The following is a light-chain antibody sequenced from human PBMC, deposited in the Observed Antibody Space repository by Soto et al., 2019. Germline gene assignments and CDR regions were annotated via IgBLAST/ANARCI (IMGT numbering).Light chain of an antibody. J-gene: IGKJ1*01. Sequence: DIQMTQSPSSVSASVGDGVTITCRASQGISTSLGWYQQKPGKAPKLLIYDASTLEGGVPSRFSGSGSGTEFTLTISSLQTDDFSTYYCQQYHSYWTFGQGTKVDIK. CDR3: QQYHSYWT. CDR1: QGISTS. V-gene: IGKV1-5*01. CDR2: DAS.